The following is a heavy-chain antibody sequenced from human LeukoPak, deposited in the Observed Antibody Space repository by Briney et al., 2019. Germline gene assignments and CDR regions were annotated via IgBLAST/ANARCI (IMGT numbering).Heavy chain of an antibody. D-gene: IGHD3-10*01. CDR2: INPSGGST. V-gene: IGHV1-46*01. Sequence: ASVKVSCKASGGTFSSYAISWVRQAPGQGLEWMGIINPSGGSTSYAQKFQGRVTMTRDMSTSTDYLELSSLRSEDTAIYYCARDNSLDYNAWWFDPWGQGTLVTVSS. J-gene: IGHJ5*02. CDR3: ARDNSLDYNAWWFDP. CDR1: GGTFSSYA.